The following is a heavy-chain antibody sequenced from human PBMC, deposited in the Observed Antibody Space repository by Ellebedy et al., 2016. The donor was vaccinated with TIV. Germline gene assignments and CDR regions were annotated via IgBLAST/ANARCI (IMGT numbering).Heavy chain of an antibody. D-gene: IGHD2-2*01. CDR2: INHSGST. CDR3: ARGRGIVPAAIRPYYYYYYMDV. J-gene: IGHJ6*03. V-gene: IGHV4-34*01. CDR1: GGSFSGYY. Sequence: SETLSLXCAVYGGSFSGYYWSWIRQPPGKGLEWIGEINHSGSTNYNPSLKSRVTISVDTSKNQFSLKLSSVTAADTAVYYCARGRGIVPAAIRPYYYYYYMDVWGKGTTVTVSS.